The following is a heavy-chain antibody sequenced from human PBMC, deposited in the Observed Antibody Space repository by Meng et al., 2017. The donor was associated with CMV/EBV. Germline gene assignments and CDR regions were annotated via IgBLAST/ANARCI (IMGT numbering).Heavy chain of an antibody. Sequence: GLLVQVGAEVKEPGSAVKVSCKASGGTFSSYAISWVRQAPGQGLEWMGGIIPIFGTANYAQKFQDRVTITADESTSTAYMELSSLRSEDTAVYYCARMPRDGYNYIDYWGQGTLVTVSS. CDR2: IIPIFGTA. CDR1: GGTFSSYA. CDR3: ARMPRDGYNYIDY. J-gene: IGHJ4*02. V-gene: IGHV1-69*01. D-gene: IGHD5-24*01.